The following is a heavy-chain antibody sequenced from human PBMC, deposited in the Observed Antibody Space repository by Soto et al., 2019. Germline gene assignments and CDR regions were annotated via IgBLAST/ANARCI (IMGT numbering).Heavy chain of an antibody. CDR2: VNYSGTT. D-gene: IGHD7-27*01. CDR3: ARRGGPGRSFDF. V-gene: IGHV4-39*01. Sequence: QLQLQESGPGLVKPSETLSLTCNVSGGFISSSSYYWGWIRQPPGKGLEWIGDVNYSGTTYNNPSLKSRVSISVDTSKNQFSLKLASVTAGDTALYRCARRGGPGRSFDFWGQGILVTVSS. J-gene: IGHJ4*02. CDR1: GGFISSSSYY.